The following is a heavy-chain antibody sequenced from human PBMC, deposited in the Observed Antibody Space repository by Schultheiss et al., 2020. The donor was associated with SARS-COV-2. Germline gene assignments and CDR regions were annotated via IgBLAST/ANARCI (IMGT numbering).Heavy chain of an antibody. J-gene: IGHJ3*01. D-gene: IGHD3-22*01. CDR1: GFTFSSYA. CDR3: ARDPNYYDSSGYS. Sequence: GGSLRLSCAASGFTFSSYAMHWVRQAPGKGLEWVSAISGSGGSTYYADSVKGRFTISRDNSKNTLYLQMNSLRAEDTAVYYCARDPNYYDSSGYSWGQGTMVTVSS. V-gene: IGHV3-23*01. CDR2: ISGSGGST.